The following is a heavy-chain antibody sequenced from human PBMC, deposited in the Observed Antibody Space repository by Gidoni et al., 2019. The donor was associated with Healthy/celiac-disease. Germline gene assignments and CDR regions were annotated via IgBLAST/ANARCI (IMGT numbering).Heavy chain of an antibody. CDR3: AKDQPRWGATGQGFDY. CDR2: ISWNSGSI. V-gene: IGHV3-9*01. CDR1: GFTFDGYA. J-gene: IGHJ4*02. D-gene: IGHD1-26*01. Sequence: EVQLVESGGGLVQPGRSLRLSCAASGFTFDGYAMHWVRQAPGKGLEWVSGISWNSGSIGYADSVKGRFTISRDNAKNSLYLQMNSLRAEDTALYYCAKDQPRWGATGQGFDYWGQGTLVTVSS.